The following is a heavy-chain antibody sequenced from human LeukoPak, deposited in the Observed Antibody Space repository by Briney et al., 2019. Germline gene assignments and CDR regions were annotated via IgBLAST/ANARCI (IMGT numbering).Heavy chain of an antibody. V-gene: IGHV1-46*01. J-gene: IGHJ6*02. CDR1: GYTFTSYY. D-gene: IGHD2-21*01. CDR3: ARARREIVVVEDYYGMDV. Sequence: GASVNVSCKASGYTFTSYYMHWVRQAPGQGLEWMGIINPSGGSTSYAQKFQGRVTMTRDTSTSTVYMELSSLRSEDTAVYYCARARREIVVVEDYYGMDVWGQGTTVTVSS. CDR2: INPSGGST.